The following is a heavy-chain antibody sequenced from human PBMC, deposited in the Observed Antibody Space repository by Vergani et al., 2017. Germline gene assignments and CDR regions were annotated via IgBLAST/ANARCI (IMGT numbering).Heavy chain of an antibody. CDR2: IIPIFGTA. J-gene: IGHJ4*02. CDR3: ARDPPYSSGWYYFDY. CDR1: GGTFSSYA. V-gene: IGHV1-69*13. D-gene: IGHD6-19*01. Sequence: QVQLVQSGAEVKKPGSSVKVSCKASGGTFSSYAISWVRQAPGQGLEWMGRIIPIFGTANYAQKFQGRVTITADESMSTAYMELSSLRSEDTAVYYCARDPPYSSGWYYFDYWGQGTLVTVSS.